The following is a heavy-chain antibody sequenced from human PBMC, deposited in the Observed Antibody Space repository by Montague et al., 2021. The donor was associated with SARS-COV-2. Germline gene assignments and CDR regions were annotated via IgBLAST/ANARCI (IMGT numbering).Heavy chain of an antibody. V-gene: IGHV4-34*01. Sequence: SETLSLTCAVSGGSFSRYYWSWIRQPPGKGLEWIGEISQSGNTKYNPSLQSRVSISLDTSRNQFPLKVSSVTAADTAIYYCARLGDGIVPSPILGLGPYYSFYYMDVWGKGTTVTVSS. CDR2: ISQSGNT. D-gene: IGHD2-2*02. J-gene: IGHJ6*03. CDR3: ARLGDGIVPSPILGLGPYYSFYYMDV. CDR1: GGSFSRYY.